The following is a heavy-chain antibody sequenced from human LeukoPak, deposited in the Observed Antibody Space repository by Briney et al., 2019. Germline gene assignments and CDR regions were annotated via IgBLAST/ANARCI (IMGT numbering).Heavy chain of an antibody. V-gene: IGHV1-2*02. CDR3: ARERDGSIAAAGFDP. CDR2: INPNSGGT. D-gene: IGHD6-13*01. CDR1: GYTFTGYY. Sequence: GASVKVSCKASGYTFTGYYMHWVRQAPGQGLEWMGWINPNSGGTNYAQKFQGRVTMTRDTSISTAYMELSRLRSDDTAVYYCARERDGSIAAAGFDPWGQGTLVTVSS. J-gene: IGHJ5*02.